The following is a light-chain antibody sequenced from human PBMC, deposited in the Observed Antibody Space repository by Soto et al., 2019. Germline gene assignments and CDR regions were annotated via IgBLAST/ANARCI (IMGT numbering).Light chain of an antibody. V-gene: IGKV3-11*01. J-gene: IGKJ1*01. CDR1: ENVRTF. CDR3: QQHSHWPPWT. CDR2: GAS. Sequence: EVVFTQSPATLSLSPGERATLSCRASENVRTFVDWYQQKPGQAPRLLMFGASSRATGIPARFSGSGSGTDFTLTISNLEPEDFAVYYCQQHSHWPPWTFGQGTKVDIK.